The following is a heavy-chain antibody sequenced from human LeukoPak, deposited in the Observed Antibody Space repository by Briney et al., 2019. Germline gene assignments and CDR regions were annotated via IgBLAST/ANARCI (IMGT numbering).Heavy chain of an antibody. V-gene: IGHV3-72*01. Sequence: GSLRLSCAASGLTFSSYSMSWVRQAPGKGLEWVGRTRNKANSYTTEYAASVKGRFTISRDDSKNSLYLQMNSLKTEDTAVYYCARGPGYDFWSGYPYWGQGTLVTVSS. CDR2: TRNKANSYTT. D-gene: IGHD3-3*01. J-gene: IGHJ4*02. CDR3: ARGPGYDFWSGYPY. CDR1: GLTFSSYS.